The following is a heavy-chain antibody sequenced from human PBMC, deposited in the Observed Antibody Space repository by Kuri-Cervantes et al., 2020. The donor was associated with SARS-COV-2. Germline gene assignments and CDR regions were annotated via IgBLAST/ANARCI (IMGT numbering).Heavy chain of an antibody. CDR3: ARVVIPAALDY. J-gene: IGHJ4*02. CDR1: GFTFSSYE. V-gene: IGHV3-48*03. D-gene: IGHD2-2*01. CDR2: ISSSGSTI. Sequence: GESLKISCAASGFTFSSYEMNWVRQAPGKGLEWVSYISSSGSTIYYADSVKGRLTISRDNAKNSLYLQMNSLRAEDTAVYYCARVVIPAALDYWGQGTLVTVSS.